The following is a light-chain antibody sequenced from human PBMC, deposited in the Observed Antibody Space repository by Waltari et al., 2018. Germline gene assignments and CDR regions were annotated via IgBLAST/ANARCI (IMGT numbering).Light chain of an antibody. CDR2: GTS. CDR3: QQYTYWPWT. CDR1: QSVRST. J-gene: IGKJ1*01. Sequence: EIVMTQSPATLSLSPGESATLFCRSSQSVRSTFAWFQQKPGQPPRLLIYGTSTSATGIPARFSGSGSGTEFSLTISSLQPEDFATYYCQQYTYWPWTFGQGTRVETK. V-gene: IGKV3D-15*01.